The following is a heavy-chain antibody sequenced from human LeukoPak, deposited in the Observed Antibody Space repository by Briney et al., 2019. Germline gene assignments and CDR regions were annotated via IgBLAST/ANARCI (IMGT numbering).Heavy chain of an antibody. CDR3: ARQSISGSSLSYFDY. Sequence: SETLSLTCTVSGGSISSYYWSWIRQPPGKGLEWIGNIYDSGSTNYNPSLKSRVTISVGTSKNQCSLKLSSVTAADTAVYYCARQSISGSSLSYFDYWGQGTLVNVSS. CDR2: IYDSGST. CDR1: GGSISSYY. J-gene: IGHJ4*02. D-gene: IGHD3-22*01. V-gene: IGHV4-59*01.